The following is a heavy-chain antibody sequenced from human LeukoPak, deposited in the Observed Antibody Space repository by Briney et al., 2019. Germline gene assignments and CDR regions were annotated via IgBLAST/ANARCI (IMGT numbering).Heavy chain of an antibody. V-gene: IGHV3-48*02. CDR3: ARDLQIAAAGYSFDY. D-gene: IGHD6-13*01. J-gene: IGHJ4*02. CDR2: ITSSSSEI. Sequence: GGSLRLSCAASGFTFSSYEMNWVRQAPGKGLEWLSYITSSSSEIYLADSVKGRFTISRDNAKKSLYLHMNSLRDEDTAVYYCARDLQIAAAGYSFDYWGQGTLVTVSS. CDR1: GFTFSSYE.